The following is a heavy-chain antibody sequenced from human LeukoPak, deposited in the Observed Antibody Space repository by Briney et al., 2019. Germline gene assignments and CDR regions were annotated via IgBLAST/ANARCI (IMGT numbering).Heavy chain of an antibody. CDR1: GGFISSGNW. Sequence: PSETLSLTCAVSGGFISSGNWWGWFRQPPGKGLEWIGEIHHSVGTNYNPSLKSRAAISMDKSENQFSLDLTSVTAADTAMYYCARKGPATIADYWGRGTLVTVSS. D-gene: IGHD4-11*01. V-gene: IGHV4-4*02. CDR3: ARKGPATIADY. CDR2: IHHSVGT. J-gene: IGHJ4*02.